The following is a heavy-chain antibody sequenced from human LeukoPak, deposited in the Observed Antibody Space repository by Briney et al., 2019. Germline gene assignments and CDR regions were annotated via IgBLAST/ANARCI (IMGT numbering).Heavy chain of an antibody. V-gene: IGHV4-4*02. CDR3: ARDPRYCSGGSCSIYYFDY. D-gene: IGHD2-15*01. J-gene: IGHJ4*02. CDR2: IYHSGST. Sequence: SGTLSLTCAVSGGSISSSNWWSWVRQPPGKGLEWIGEIYHSGSTNYNPSLKSRVTISVDKSKNQFSLKLSSVTAADTAVYYCARDPRYCSGGSCSIYYFDYWGQGTLVTVSS. CDR1: GGSISSSNW.